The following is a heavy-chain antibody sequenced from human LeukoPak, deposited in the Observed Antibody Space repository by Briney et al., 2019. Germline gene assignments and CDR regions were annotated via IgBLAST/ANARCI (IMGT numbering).Heavy chain of an antibody. CDR3: ATPAYCGGDCYPNLPYYYYGMDV. CDR2: ISGSGGST. V-gene: IGHV3-23*01. CDR1: GFTFSSYA. D-gene: IGHD2-21*02. Sequence: GGSLRLSCAASGFTFSSYAMSWVRQAPGKGLEWVSAISGSGGSTYYADSVKGRFTISRDNSKNTLYLQMNSLRAEDTAVYYCATPAYCGGDCYPNLPYYYYGMDVWGQGTTVTVSS. J-gene: IGHJ6*02.